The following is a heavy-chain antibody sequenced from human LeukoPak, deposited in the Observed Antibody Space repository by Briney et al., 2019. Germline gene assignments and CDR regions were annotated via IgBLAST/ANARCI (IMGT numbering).Heavy chain of an antibody. CDR1: GGSFSGYY. CDR2: INHSGST. J-gene: IGHJ4*02. D-gene: IGHD6-19*01. CDR3: ARGMENSSGWYAHFDY. Sequence: SETLSLTCAVYGGSFSGYYWSWIRQPPGKGLEWIGEINHSGSTNYNPSLKGRVTISVDTSKNQFSLKLSSVTAADTAVYYCARGMENSSGWYAHFDYWGQGTLVTVSS. V-gene: IGHV4-34*01.